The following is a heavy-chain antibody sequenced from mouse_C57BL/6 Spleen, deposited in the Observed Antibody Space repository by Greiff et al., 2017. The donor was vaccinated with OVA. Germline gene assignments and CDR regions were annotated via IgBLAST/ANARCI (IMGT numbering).Heavy chain of an antibody. Sequence: QVHVKQPGAELVKPGASVKLSCKASGYTFTSYWMHWVKQRPGQGLEWIGMIHPNSGSTNYNEKFKSKATLTVDKSSSTAYMQLSSLTSEDSAVYYCARFNYAMDYWGQGTSVTVSS. CDR3: ARFNYAMDY. CDR2: IHPNSGST. V-gene: IGHV1-64*01. J-gene: IGHJ4*01. CDR1: GYTFTSYW.